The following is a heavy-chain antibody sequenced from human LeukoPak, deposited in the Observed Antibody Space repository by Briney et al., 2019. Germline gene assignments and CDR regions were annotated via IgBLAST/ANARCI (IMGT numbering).Heavy chain of an antibody. CDR1: GGSFSGYY. CDR3: ARGRRAARDY. J-gene: IGHJ4*02. D-gene: IGHD6-6*01. Sequence: SETLSLTCAVYGGSFSGYYWSWIRQPPGKGLEWIGEINHSGSADYNPSLKSRVTISVDTSKNQFSLKLSSVTAADTAVYYCARGRRAARDYWGQGTLVTVSS. CDR2: INHSGSA. V-gene: IGHV4-34*01.